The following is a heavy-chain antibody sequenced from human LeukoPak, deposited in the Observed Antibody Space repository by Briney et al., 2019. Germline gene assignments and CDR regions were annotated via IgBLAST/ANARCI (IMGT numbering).Heavy chain of an antibody. CDR2: VWHDGNNK. J-gene: IGHJ3*02. V-gene: IGHV3-33*06. D-gene: IGHD2-2*01. CDR1: GFSFSTYG. Sequence: GTSLRLSCAASGFSFSTYGMHWVRQAPGKGLEWVAVVWHDGNNKYYADSVKGRFTISRDNSKNTLYLQMSGLRAEDTAVYYCAKDLGDIVVVPAADIWGQGTMVTVSS. CDR3: AKDLGDIVVVPAADI.